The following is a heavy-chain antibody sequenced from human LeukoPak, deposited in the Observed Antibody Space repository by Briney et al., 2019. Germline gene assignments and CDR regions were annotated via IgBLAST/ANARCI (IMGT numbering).Heavy chain of an antibody. CDR3: ARGAVAGYYDSSGLNDY. CDR2: ISGGGGGT. V-gene: IGHV3-23*01. Sequence: GGSLRLSCAASGFTFSSYAMSWVRQAPGKGLEWVSAISGGGGGTYYADSVKGRFTISRDNAKNSLYLQMNSLRAEDTAVYYCARGAVAGYYDSSGLNDYWGQGTLVTVSS. CDR1: GFTFSSYA. D-gene: IGHD3-22*01. J-gene: IGHJ4*02.